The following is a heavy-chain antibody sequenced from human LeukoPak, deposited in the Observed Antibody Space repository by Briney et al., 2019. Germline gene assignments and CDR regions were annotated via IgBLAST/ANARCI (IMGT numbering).Heavy chain of an antibody. V-gene: IGHV3-23*01. J-gene: IGHJ4*02. Sequence: GGSLRLSCAASGXTFSNYAMSWVRQAPGKGLEWVSGISGGGGSTYYVDSVKGRFTISRDNSKNTLSLQMNSLRAEDTAVYYCARSTYNSAWRDYWGQGTLVTVSS. D-gene: IGHD6-19*01. CDR1: GXTFSNYA. CDR2: ISGGGGST. CDR3: ARSTYNSAWRDY.